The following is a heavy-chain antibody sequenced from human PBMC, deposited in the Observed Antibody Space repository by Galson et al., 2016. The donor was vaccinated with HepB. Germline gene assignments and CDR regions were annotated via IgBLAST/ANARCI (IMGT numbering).Heavy chain of an antibody. CDR1: GFTLSNYR. CDR2: ISSSSVYI. Sequence: SLRLSCAVSGFTLSNYRIDWVRQAPGKGLEWVSCISSSSVYIWYADSVRGRFTNSRDNAKNSLYLQMGRLTAEDTAVYYCARADGFNTPFFDSWGQGTLVTVSS. V-gene: IGHV3-21*01. J-gene: IGHJ4*02. D-gene: IGHD5-24*01. CDR3: ARADGFNTPFFDS.